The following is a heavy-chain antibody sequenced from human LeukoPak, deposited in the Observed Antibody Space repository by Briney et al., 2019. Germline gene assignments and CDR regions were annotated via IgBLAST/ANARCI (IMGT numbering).Heavy chain of an antibody. V-gene: IGHV3-23*01. J-gene: IGHJ4*02. Sequence: GGSLRLSCAASGAASGFTFSDYAMSWVRQAPGKGLEWVSAISGIGGSTYYADSVQGRFTISRDNSKNTLYLQMNSLRADDTAAYYCATGPERGTFDYWGQGTLVTFSS. CDR2: ISGIGGST. CDR1: GFTFSDYA. CDR3: ATGPERGTFDY. D-gene: IGHD1-1*01.